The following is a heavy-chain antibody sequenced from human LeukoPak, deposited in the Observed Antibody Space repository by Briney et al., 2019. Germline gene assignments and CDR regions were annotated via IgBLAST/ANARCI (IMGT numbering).Heavy chain of an antibody. D-gene: IGHD3-10*01. V-gene: IGHV1-46*03. CDR2: INPSGGST. J-gene: IGHJ4*02. Sequence: ASVKVSCKASGYTFTSYYMHWVRQAPGQRLEWMGIINPSGGSTSYAQKFQGRVTMTRDTSTSTVYMELSSLRSEDTAVYYCARDDIDYGSGSYMDYWGQGTLVTVSS. CDR3: ARDDIDYGSGSYMDY. CDR1: GYTFTSYY.